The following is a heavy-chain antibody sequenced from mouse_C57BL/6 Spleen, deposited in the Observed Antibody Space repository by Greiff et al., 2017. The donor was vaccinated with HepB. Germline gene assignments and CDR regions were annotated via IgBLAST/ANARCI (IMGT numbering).Heavy chain of an antibody. D-gene: IGHD2-3*01. V-gene: IGHV1-22*01. J-gene: IGHJ4*01. Sequence: EVKLQESGPELVKPGASVKISCKASGYSFTDYNMHWVKQSHGKSLEWIGYINPNNGGTSYNQKFKGKATLTVNKSSSTAYMELRSLTSEDSAVYYCAKTNDGYYGDYAMDYWGQGTSVTVSS. CDR3: AKTNDGYYGDYAMDY. CDR1: GYSFTDYN. CDR2: INPNNGGT.